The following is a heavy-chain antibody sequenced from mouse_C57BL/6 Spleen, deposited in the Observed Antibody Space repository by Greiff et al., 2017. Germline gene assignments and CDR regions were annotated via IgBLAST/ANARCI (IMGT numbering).Heavy chain of an antibody. CDR2: ISDGGSYT. V-gene: IGHV5-4*01. CDR3: AREEKGHYDGVSMDY. CDR1: GFTFSSYA. D-gene: IGHD1-2*01. Sequence: EVKLMESGGGFVKPGGSLKLSCAASGFTFSSYAMSWVRQTPEKRLEWVATISDGGSYTYYANNVKGRFTISSDNAKNNLYLQMSHLKSEDAAMVYCAREEKGHYDGVSMDYWGQGTSVTVSS. J-gene: IGHJ4*01.